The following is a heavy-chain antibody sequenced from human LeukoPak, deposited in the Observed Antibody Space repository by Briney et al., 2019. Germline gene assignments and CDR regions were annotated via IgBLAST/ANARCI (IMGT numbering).Heavy chain of an antibody. CDR3: ARGRYFDWLNAFDI. Sequence: PSETLSLTCTVSGGSLSSSSYYWGWIRQPPGKGLEWIGSIYYSGTTYYNPSLKSQVTISIDTSKIQFSLKLSSVTAADTAVYYCARGRYFDWLNAFDIWGQGTLVTVSS. CDR1: GGSLSSSSYY. J-gene: IGHJ3*02. V-gene: IGHV4-39*07. D-gene: IGHD3-9*01. CDR2: IYYSGTT.